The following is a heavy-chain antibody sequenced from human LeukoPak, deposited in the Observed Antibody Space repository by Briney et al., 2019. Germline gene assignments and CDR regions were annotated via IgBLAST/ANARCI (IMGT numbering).Heavy chain of an antibody. D-gene: IGHD3-10*01. CDR1: GFTFGSYA. CDR3: AKDEFGELSSDAFDI. J-gene: IGHJ3*02. CDR2: ISGSGGTT. Sequence: GGSLRLACAAAGFTFGSYAMSWVRQAPGKGLEWVSAISGSGGTTYYPASVKRRFTISRDNSKNTLYLQMNSLRAEDTAAYYCAKDEFGELSSDAFDIWGQGTMVTVSS. V-gene: IGHV3-23*01.